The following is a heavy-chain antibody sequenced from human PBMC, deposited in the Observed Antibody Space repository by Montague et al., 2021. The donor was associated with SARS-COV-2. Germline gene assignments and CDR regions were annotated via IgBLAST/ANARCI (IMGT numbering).Heavy chain of an antibody. CDR1: GASISRSVNY. CDR3: ARLLPDGTVVATDIPFAP. J-gene: IGHJ5*02. V-gene: IGHV4-39*01. Sequence: SETLSLTCNVSGASISRSVNYWAWIRTPQGQALELIGCIHYLGNTYYNPSLESRVTISVDTSENQFSLKLRSVIAADTAVHYCARLLPDGTVVATDIPFAPWGQGTLVTVSS. CDR2: IHYLGNT. D-gene: IGHD2-21*02.